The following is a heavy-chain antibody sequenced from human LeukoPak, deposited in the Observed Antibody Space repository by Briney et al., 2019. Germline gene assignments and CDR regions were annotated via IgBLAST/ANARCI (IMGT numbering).Heavy chain of an antibody. V-gene: IGHV3-23*01. CDR3: ANEVPHFDY. D-gene: IGHD2-2*01. J-gene: IGHJ4*02. Sequence: GGSLRLSCAASGFTFNSYAMSWVRPAPGKGLEWVSVISGSGGNTYYADSVKGRFTITRDNSKNTLYLQMNSLRAEDTAVYYCANEVPHFDYWGQGTLVTVSS. CDR1: GFTFNSYA. CDR2: ISGSGGNT.